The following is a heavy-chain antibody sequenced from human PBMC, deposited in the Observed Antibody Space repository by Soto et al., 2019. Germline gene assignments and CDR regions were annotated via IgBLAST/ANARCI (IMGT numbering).Heavy chain of an antibody. J-gene: IGHJ4*02. CDR2: IYYSGST. Sequence: SETLSLTCTVSDGSISSYYWSWIRQPPGKGLEWIGYIYYSGSTNYNPSLKSRVTISVDTSKNQFSLKLSSVTAADTAVYYCARAPDYGSLFDYWGQGTLVTVSS. CDR3: ARAPDYGSLFDY. V-gene: IGHV4-59*01. D-gene: IGHD4-17*01. CDR1: DGSISSYY.